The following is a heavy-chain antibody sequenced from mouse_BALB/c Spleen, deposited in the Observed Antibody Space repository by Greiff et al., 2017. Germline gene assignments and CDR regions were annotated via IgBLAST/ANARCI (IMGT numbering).Heavy chain of an antibody. D-gene: IGHD2-1*01. Sequence: EVKLMESGGGLVKPGGSLKLSCAASGFTFSSYAMSWVRQSPEKRLEWVAEISSGGSYTYYPDTVTGRFTISRDNAKNTLYLEMSSLRSEDTAMYYCARAPYGNYVDDAMDYWGQGTSVTVSS. V-gene: IGHV5-9-4*01. CDR2: ISSGGSYT. CDR3: ARAPYGNYVDDAMDY. J-gene: IGHJ4*01. CDR1: GFTFSSYA.